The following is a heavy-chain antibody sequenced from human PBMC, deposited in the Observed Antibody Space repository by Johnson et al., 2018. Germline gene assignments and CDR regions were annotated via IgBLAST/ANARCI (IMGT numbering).Heavy chain of an antibody. Sequence: QVQLQESGPRLVKPSETLSLSCTVSGGFIDSYYWSWIRQPPGKGLEWVGYIYYSGSTTYSPSLTGRVTISVDTTKRQFSRGLSSVTAADTAVYYCARVPSWADSRGYYGHYGMDVWGQGTTVIVSS. CDR2: IYYSGST. V-gene: IGHV4-59*01. D-gene: IGHD3-22*01. J-gene: IGHJ6*02. CDR1: GGFIDSYY. CDR3: ARVPSWADSRGYYGHYGMDV.